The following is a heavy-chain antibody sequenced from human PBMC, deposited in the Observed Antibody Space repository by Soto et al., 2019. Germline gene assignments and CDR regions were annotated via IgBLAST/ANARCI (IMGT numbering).Heavy chain of an antibody. CDR1: GNFCSKYG. CDR2: INENTGST. CDR3: GRDGDQWDQRYLDY. Sequence: QVQLVQSGAEVKQPGASVKVSCKTPGNFCSKYGISWVRQAPGQGLEWMGWINENTGSTNYAQKFRGRVTMTTDTSTGMVYMELSSLTSDDTAIYYCGRDGDQWDQRYLDYWGQGTLVSV. D-gene: IGHD1-26*01. J-gene: IGHJ4*02. V-gene: IGHV1-18*01.